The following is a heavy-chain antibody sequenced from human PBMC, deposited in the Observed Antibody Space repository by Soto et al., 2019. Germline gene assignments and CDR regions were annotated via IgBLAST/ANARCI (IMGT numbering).Heavy chain of an antibody. Sequence: SETLSLTCTVSGDSISSSSYYWGWIRQPPGKGLEWIGSIYYSGNTYYNPSLKSRVTISVDTAKNQFSLKLSSVTAADTAVYYCARQYYFGSGSYYNRPFAFWGQGTLVTVSS. D-gene: IGHD3-10*01. CDR3: ARQYYFGSGSYYNRPFAF. CDR1: GDSISSSSYY. V-gene: IGHV4-39*01. J-gene: IGHJ4*02. CDR2: IYYSGNT.